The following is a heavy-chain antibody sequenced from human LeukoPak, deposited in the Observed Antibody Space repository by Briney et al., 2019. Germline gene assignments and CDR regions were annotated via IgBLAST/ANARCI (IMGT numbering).Heavy chain of an antibody. CDR3: ASEKYHTGSHTTPDY. CDR2: IWYDGSHQ. D-gene: IGHD1-26*01. J-gene: IGHJ4*02. CDR1: GFNFGSFS. Sequence: GGSLRLSCAASGFNFGSFSMHWVRQAPGKGLEWVAVIWYDGSHQYYVDSVKGRFTVSRDNSKNTLFLQMNSLRVEDTAVYYCASEKYHTGSHTTPDYWGQGTLVTVSS. V-gene: IGHV3-33*01.